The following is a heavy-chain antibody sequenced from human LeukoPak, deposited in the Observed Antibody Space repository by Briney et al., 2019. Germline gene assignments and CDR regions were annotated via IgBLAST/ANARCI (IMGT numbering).Heavy chain of an antibody. V-gene: IGHV4-34*01. CDR1: GGSFSGYY. Sequence: SGTLSLTCAVYGGSFSGYYWSWIRQPPGKGLEWIGEINHSGSTNYNPSLKSRVTISVDTSKNQFSLKLSSVTAADTAVYYCARGGLRLWGSSSWYFDYWGQGTLVTVSS. CDR2: INHSGST. CDR3: ARGGLRLWGSSSWYFDY. D-gene: IGHD6-13*01. J-gene: IGHJ4*02.